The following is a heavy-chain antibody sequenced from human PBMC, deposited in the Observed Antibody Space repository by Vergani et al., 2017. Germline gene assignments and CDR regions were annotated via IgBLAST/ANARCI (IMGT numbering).Heavy chain of an antibody. CDR1: GFTVSSNY. CDR3: AGPQGTSAYYYGGFDY. V-gene: IGHV3-33*08. D-gene: IGHD3-22*01. Sequence: VQLVESGGGLVQPGGSLRLSCAASGFTVSSNYMSWVRQAPGKGLEWVSYVNHNAKDKYYTDSARGRFTISRDNSKNTLSLQMNSLTAEDTAIYYCAGPQGTSAYYYGGFDYWGQGILVTVSS. J-gene: IGHJ4*02. CDR2: VNHNAKDK.